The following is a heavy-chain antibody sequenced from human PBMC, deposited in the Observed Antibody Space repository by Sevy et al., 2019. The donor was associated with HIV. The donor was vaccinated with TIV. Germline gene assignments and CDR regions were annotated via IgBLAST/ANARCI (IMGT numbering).Heavy chain of an antibody. D-gene: IGHD1-26*01. CDR2: IIPIFGTA. V-gene: IGHV1-69*06. CDR3: ARAMRSSYYYYYMDV. Sequence: ASVKVSCKASGGTFSSYAISWVRQAPGQGLEWMGGIIPIFGTANYAQKFQGRVTITADKSTSTAYMELSSLRSEDTDVYYCARAMRSSYYYYYMDVWGKGTTVTVSS. J-gene: IGHJ6*03. CDR1: GGTFSSYA.